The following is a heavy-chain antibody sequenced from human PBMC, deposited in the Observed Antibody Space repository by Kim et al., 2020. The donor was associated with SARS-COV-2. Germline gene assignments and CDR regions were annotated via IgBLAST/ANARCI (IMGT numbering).Heavy chain of an antibody. Sequence: SQTLSLTCAISGDSVSSNSAAWNWIRQSPSRGLEWLGRTYYRSKWYNDYAVSVKSRITINPDTSKNQFSLQLNSVTPEDTAVYYCARDPLDYDSGVDDAFDIWGQGTMVTVSS. CDR2: TYYRSKWYN. CDR1: GDSVSSNSAA. CDR3: ARDPLDYDSGVDDAFDI. J-gene: IGHJ3*02. V-gene: IGHV6-1*01. D-gene: IGHD3-22*01.